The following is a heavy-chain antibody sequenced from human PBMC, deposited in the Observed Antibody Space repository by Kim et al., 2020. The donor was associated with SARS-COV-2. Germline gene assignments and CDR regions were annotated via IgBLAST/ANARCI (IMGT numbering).Heavy chain of an antibody. J-gene: IGHJ6*02. CDR3: ARLGHYYDFSRERYYYYYYGMDV. V-gene: IGHV4-59*01. CDR1: GGSISSYY. CDR2: IYYSGST. Sequence: SETLSLTCTVSGGSISSYYWSWIRQPPGKGLEWIGYIYYSGSTNYNPSLKSRVTISVDTSKNQFSLKLSSVTAADTAVYYCARLGHYYDFSRERYYYYYYGMDVWGQGTTVTVSS. D-gene: IGHD3-3*01.